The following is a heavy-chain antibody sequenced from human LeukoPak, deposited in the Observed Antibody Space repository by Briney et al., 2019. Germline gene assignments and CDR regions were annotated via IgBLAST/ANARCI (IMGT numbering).Heavy chain of an antibody. V-gene: IGHV3-30*18. Sequence: PGRSLRLSCAASGFTFSSYGMHWVRQAPGKGLEWVAVISYDGSNKYYADSVKGRFTISRDNSKNTLYLQMNSLRAEDTAVYYCAKDLRYNWFDPWGQGTLVTVSS. CDR3: AKDLRYNWFDP. CDR1: GFTFSSYG. J-gene: IGHJ5*02. CDR2: ISYDGSNK.